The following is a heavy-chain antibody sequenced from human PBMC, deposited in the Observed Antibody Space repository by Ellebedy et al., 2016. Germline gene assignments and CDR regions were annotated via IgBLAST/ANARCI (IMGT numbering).Heavy chain of an antibody. D-gene: IGHD2-15*01. CDR1: GGSISSYY. Sequence: SETLSLTCTVSGGSISSYYWSWIRQPPGKGLEWIGYIYYSGSTNYNPSLKSRVTISVDTSKNPFSLKLSSVTAADTAVYYCARDLDCSGGSCYGTFDPWGQGTLVTVSS. J-gene: IGHJ5*02. CDR2: IYYSGST. CDR3: ARDLDCSGGSCYGTFDP. V-gene: IGHV4-59*01.